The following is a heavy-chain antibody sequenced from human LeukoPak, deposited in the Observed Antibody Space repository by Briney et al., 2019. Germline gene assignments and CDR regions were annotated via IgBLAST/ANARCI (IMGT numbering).Heavy chain of an antibody. J-gene: IGHJ4*02. CDR2: MNPNSGNT. D-gene: IGHD1-26*01. CDR3: ARGRVGARYVDY. Sequence: ASVKVSCKASGGTFSSYAISWVRQATGQGLEWMGWMNPNSGNTGYAQKFQGRVTMTRNTSISTAYMELSSLRSEDTAVYYCARGRVGARYVDYWGQGTLVTVSS. CDR1: GGTFSSYA. V-gene: IGHV1-8*02.